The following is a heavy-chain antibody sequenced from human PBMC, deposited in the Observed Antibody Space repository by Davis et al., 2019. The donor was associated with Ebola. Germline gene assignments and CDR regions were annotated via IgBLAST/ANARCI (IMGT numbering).Heavy chain of an antibody. CDR2: ISYDGSNK. CDR1: GFTFSSYA. CDR3: ARFSGMDV. V-gene: IGHV3-30-3*01. Sequence: PGGSLRLSCAASGFTFSSYAVHWVRQAPGKGLEWVAVISYDGSNKYYADSVKGRFTISRDNSKNTLYLQMNSLRAEDTAVYYCARFSGMDVWGKGTTVTVSS. J-gene: IGHJ6*04.